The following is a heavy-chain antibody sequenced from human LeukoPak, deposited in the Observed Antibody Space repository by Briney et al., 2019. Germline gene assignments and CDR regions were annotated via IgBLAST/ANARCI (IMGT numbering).Heavy chain of an antibody. J-gene: IGHJ4*02. D-gene: IGHD3-3*01. CDR3: SRGHYGPDY. CDR2: IKEDGSEK. CDR1: GVTFSSHW. Sequence: HPGGSLRLSCAASGVTFSSHWMNWVRQAPGKGLEWVANIKEDGSEKYYVDSVKGRFTISRDNAKGSVYLQVNILRAEDTAVYYCSRGHYGPDYWGQGTLVTVSS. V-gene: IGHV3-7*02.